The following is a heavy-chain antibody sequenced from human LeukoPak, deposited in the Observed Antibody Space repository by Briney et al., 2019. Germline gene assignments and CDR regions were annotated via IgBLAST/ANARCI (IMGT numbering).Heavy chain of an antibody. CDR3: ARANGIAVAGYYFDY. D-gene: IGHD6-19*01. V-gene: IGHV4-34*01. CDR1: GGSFSGYC. J-gene: IGHJ4*02. Sequence: PSGTLSLTCAVYGGSFSGYCWSWIRQPPGKGLEGRGEMNNSGRTSYNPSLKSRVTISVDTSKNQFSLKLSSVTAADTAVYYCARANGIAVAGYYFDYWGQGTLVTVSS. CDR2: MNNSGRT.